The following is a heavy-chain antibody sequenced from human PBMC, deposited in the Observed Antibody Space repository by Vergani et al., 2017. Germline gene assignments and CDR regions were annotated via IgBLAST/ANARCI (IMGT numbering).Heavy chain of an antibody. CDR2: ISAYNGNT. CDR1: GGTFSSYG. V-gene: IGHV1-18*01. CDR3: ARGYCSSTSCYAIENWFDP. Sequence: QVQLVQSGAEVKKPGSSVKVSCKASGGTFSSYGISWVRQAPGQGLEWMGWISAYNGNTNYAQKLQGRVTMTTDTSTSTAYMELRSLRSDDTAVYYCARGYCSSTSCYAIENWFDPWGQGTLVTVSS. D-gene: IGHD2-2*01. J-gene: IGHJ5*02.